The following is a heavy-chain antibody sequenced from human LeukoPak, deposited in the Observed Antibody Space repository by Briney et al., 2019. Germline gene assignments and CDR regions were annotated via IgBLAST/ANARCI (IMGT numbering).Heavy chain of an antibody. CDR3: ARQRAVTTWSGDFDY. CDR1: GYSFTSYW. V-gene: IGHV5-51*01. CDR2: IYPGDSDT. D-gene: IGHD4-17*01. Sequence: GESLKISCKGSGYSFTSYWIGWVRQMPGKGLEWMGIIYPGDSDTRYSPSFQGQVTISADKSISTAYLQWSSLKASDTAMYYCARQRAVTTWSGDFDYWGQGTLVTVSS. J-gene: IGHJ4*02.